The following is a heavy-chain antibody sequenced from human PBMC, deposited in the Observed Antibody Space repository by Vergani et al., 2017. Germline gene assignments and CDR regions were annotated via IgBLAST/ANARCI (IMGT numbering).Heavy chain of an antibody. CDR1: GGSFTSYH. CDR2: IDHTGRP. V-gene: IGHV4-34*01. D-gene: IGHD4-11*01. J-gene: IGHJ6*03. CDR3: ARVNTETNGHLYYDYYMDV. Sequence: QVQLQQWGGGLLKPSETLSLTCVVNGGSFTSYHWTWIRQSPGEGLGWVGDIDHTGRPDYNPSLKSRLTMSVDKSRNQFSLTLNSLTATDTAIYFCARVNTETNGHLYYDYYMDVWGQGTAVTVS.